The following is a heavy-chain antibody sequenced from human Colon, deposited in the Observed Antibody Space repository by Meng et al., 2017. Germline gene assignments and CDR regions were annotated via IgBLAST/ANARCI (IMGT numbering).Heavy chain of an antibody. CDR2: ISYDGSNK. CDR1: GFTFSSYA. CDR3: ARELVGAFDI. Sequence: LKISCAASGFTFSSYAMHWVRQAPGKGLEWVAVISYDGSNKYYADSVKGRFTISRDNSKNTLYLQMNSLRAEDTAVYYCARELVGAFDIWGQGTMVTVSS. D-gene: IGHD2-15*01. J-gene: IGHJ3*02. V-gene: IGHV3-30*04.